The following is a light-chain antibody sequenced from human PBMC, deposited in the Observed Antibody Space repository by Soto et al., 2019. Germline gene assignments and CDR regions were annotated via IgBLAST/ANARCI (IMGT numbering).Light chain of an antibody. CDR3: QRAASFPFP. J-gene: IGKJ1*01. CDR1: QPIKSW. V-gene: IGKV1-12*02. Sequence: DIQLTQSPASVSSAVGDMINISCRASQPIKSWLAWYQQKPGKGPKLLIYNASTLETGGQSRVSASCAGADFNLTVRSLQSEDAGIYSCQRAASFPFPFG. CDR2: NAS.